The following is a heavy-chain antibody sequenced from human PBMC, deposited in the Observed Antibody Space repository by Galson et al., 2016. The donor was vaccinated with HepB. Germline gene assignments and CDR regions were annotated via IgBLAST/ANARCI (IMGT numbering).Heavy chain of an antibody. V-gene: IGHV3-11*06. Sequence: LSLTCAVSGGSLTNFYWTWIRQAPGKGLEFLSYIRTTGSFTNYADSVRGRFTISRDNAKNSVYLQMNNLRTDDTAVYYCTRDPRLGDFWGQGTLVTVSS. CDR2: IRTTGSFT. CDR1: GGSLTNFY. CDR3: TRDPRLGDF. J-gene: IGHJ4*02. D-gene: IGHD3-3*01.